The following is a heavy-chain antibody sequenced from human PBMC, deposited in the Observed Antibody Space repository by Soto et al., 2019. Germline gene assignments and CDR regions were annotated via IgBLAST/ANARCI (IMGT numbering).Heavy chain of an antibody. V-gene: IGHV1-69*06. CDR1: GGTFSSYA. CDR2: IIPILGTA. Sequence: EASVKVSCKASGGTFSSYAISWVRQAPGQGLEWMGGIIPILGTANYAQKFQGRVTITADKATSTAYMELSSLRSEDTAVYYCALGDPTFFGGHYYFAYWGQGTLGTVPQ. D-gene: IGHD3-3*01. CDR3: ALGDPTFFGGHYYFAY. J-gene: IGHJ4*02.